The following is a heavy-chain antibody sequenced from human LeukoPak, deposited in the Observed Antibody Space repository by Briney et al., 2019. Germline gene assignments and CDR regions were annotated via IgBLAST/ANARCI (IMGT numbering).Heavy chain of an antibody. Sequence: SETLSLTCAVYGASFSDYYRSWIRQPPGKGLEWIGEINHSGSTNYNPSLKSRVTISVDTSKNQFSLKLSSVTAADTAVYYCARVDGAAAGPYYFDYWGQGTLVTVSS. CDR1: GASFSDYY. D-gene: IGHD6-13*01. V-gene: IGHV4-34*01. J-gene: IGHJ4*02. CDR3: ARVDGAAAGPYYFDY. CDR2: INHSGST.